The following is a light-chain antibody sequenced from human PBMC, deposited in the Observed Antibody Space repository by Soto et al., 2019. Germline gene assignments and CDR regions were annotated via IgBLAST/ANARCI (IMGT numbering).Light chain of an antibody. CDR1: QSVSNNY. CDR2: GAS. Sequence: EIVLTHSPCTLSLSPGSRSTLSCRASQSVSNNYLAWYKQKPRHAPRLLIYGASNRATGIPDRFSGSGSGTEFPLTISRLAPEDFAVYYCQQYGSSGTFGHGTKVDIK. V-gene: IGKV3-20*01. CDR3: QQYGSSGT. J-gene: IGKJ1*01.